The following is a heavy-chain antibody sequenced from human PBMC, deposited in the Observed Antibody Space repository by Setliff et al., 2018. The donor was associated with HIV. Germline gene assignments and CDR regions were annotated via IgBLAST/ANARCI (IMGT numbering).Heavy chain of an antibody. CDR1: GFTFSSYA. CDR3: ASGGWSTYYYYGMDV. CDR2: IRSSGSIT. Sequence: GGSLRLSCAASGFTFSSYAMSWVRQAPGKGLEWVSYIRSSGSITYYADSVKGRFTISRDNAKNSLYLQMNSLRDEDTAVYYCASGGWSTYYYYGMDVWGQGTTVTVSS. V-gene: IGHV3-48*03. J-gene: IGHJ6*02. D-gene: IGHD6-19*01.